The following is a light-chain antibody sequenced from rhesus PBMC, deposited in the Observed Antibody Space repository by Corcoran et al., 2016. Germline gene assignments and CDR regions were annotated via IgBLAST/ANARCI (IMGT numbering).Light chain of an antibody. V-gene: IGKV1-32*02. Sequence: DIQMSQSPSSLSASVGDRVTITCRASQGISSYLNWYQQKPGKAPKLLIYYANSLASGVPSRFSGSGSGTDFTLTIRSLQPEDFATYYCQQGNSNPFTFGPGTKLDIK. CDR2: YAN. CDR1: QGISSY. J-gene: IGKJ3*01. CDR3: QQGNSNPFT.